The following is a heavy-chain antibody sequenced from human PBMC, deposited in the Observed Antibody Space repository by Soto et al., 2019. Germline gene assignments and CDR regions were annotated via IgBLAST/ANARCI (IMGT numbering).Heavy chain of an antibody. J-gene: IGHJ4*02. CDR3: AREVERGYSYGYREY. V-gene: IGHV1-46*01. CDR2: INPSGGST. CDR1: GYTFTSYY. D-gene: IGHD5-18*01. Sequence: QVQLVQSGAEVKKPGASVKVSCKTSGYTFTSYYLHWVRQAPGQGLEWMGIINPSGGSTTYAQKFQGRVTMTRDTSTSTVYMELSSLRSEDTAVYYCAREVERGYSYGYREYWGQGTLVTVSS.